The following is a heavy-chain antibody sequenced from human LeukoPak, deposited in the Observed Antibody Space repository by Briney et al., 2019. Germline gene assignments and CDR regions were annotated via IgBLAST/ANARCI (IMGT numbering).Heavy chain of an antibody. CDR1: GYTFTSYY. CDR3: ARVVWVPGAIDYYYGMDV. D-gene: IGHD2-2*01. Sequence: ASVKVSCKASGYTFTSYYMHWVRQAPGQGLEWMGIINPSGGSTSYAQKFQGRVTMTRDTSTSAVYMEPSSLRSEDTAVYYCARVVWVPGAIDYYYGMDVWGQGTTVTVSS. J-gene: IGHJ6*02. V-gene: IGHV1-46*01. CDR2: INPSGGST.